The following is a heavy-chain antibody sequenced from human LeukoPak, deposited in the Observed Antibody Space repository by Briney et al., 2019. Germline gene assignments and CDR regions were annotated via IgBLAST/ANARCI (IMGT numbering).Heavy chain of an antibody. CDR2: LNQSGSV. CDR3: ARGVGYMSGYYRGGFYYYDF. D-gene: IGHD5-12*01. CDR1: GGSFSDD. J-gene: IGHJ4*02. Sequence: PSETLSLTCAVSGGSFSDDWTWIRPPPGKGLEWIGALNQSGSVKYNPSLKSRVTISVDMSKNQISLMLSSVTVEDPAVYHCARGVGYMSGYYRGGFYYYDFWGQGTLVTVSS. V-gene: IGHV4-34*01.